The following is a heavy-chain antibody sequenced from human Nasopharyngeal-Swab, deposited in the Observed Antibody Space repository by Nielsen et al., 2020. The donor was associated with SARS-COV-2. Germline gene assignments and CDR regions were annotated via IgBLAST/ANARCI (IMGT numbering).Heavy chain of an antibody. V-gene: IGHV3-30*18. Sequence: GSLKISCAASGFTFSNLAMHWVRQAPGKGLEWVAIISYDGYNKYYADAVKGRFTISRDNSKNTLYLQMNSLRAEDTAVYYCAKGFGSYHTPFDYWGQGTLVTVSS. D-gene: IGHD1-26*01. J-gene: IGHJ4*02. CDR1: GFTFSNLA. CDR3: AKGFGSYHTPFDY. CDR2: ISYDGYNK.